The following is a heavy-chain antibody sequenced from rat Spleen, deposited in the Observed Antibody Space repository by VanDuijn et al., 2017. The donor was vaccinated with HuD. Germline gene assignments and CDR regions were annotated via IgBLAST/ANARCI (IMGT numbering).Heavy chain of an antibody. Sequence: EVQLVESGGGPVQPGRSLKLSCVASGFTFNNYWMTWIRQAPGKGLEWVASITNNGGDIYYPDSVRGRFTISRDNAKSTLYLQMNSLRSEDTATYYCTRENWVLDAWGQGASVTVSS. CDR3: TRENWVLDA. J-gene: IGHJ4*01. CDR2: ITNNGGDI. V-gene: IGHV5-31*01. D-gene: IGHD3-6*01. CDR1: GFTFNNYW.